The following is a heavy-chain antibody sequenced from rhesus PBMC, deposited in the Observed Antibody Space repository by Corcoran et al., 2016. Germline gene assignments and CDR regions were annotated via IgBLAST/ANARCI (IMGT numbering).Heavy chain of an antibody. CDR3: ARYKGGNYYSGSYYYHFDY. Sequence: QVQLQESGPGLVKPSETLSLTCAVSGGSFSSYWWSWIRPPPGKGLEGVGEINGNSGSTNYNPSLKSRVTISKDASKNQFSLKLSSVTAADTAVYYCARYKGGNYYSGSYYYHFDYWGQGVLVTVSS. CDR2: INGNSGST. V-gene: IGHV4-80*01. J-gene: IGHJ4*01. D-gene: IGHD3-16*01. CDR1: GGSFSSYW.